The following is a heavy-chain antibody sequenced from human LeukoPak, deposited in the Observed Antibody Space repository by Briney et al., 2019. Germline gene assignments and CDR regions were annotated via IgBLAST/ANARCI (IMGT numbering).Heavy chain of an antibody. Sequence: PSETLSLTCTVSGGSISSSSYYWGWIRQPPGKGLEWIGSIYYSGSTYYNPSLKSRVTISVDTSKNQFSLKLSSVTAADTAVYYCARHLDEDSGYDQQWLGNDAFDIWGQGTMVTVSS. CDR3: ARHLDEDSGYDQQWLGNDAFDI. V-gene: IGHV4-39*01. D-gene: IGHD5-12*01. J-gene: IGHJ3*02. CDR1: GGSISSSSYY. CDR2: IYYSGST.